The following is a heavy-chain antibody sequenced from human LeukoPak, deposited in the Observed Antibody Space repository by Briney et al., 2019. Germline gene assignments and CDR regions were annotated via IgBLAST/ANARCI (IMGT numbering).Heavy chain of an antibody. V-gene: IGHV3-7*03. Sequence: GGSLRLSCAASGFTFSSYWMSWVRQAPGKGLEWVANIKKDGSEKYYVDSVKGRFTISRDNAKNSLYLQMNSLRAEDTAVYYCAKDRTLRSPPFDYWGQGTLVTVSS. CDR3: AKDRTLRSPPFDY. CDR1: GFTFSSYW. CDR2: IKKDGSEK. D-gene: IGHD3-16*01. J-gene: IGHJ4*02.